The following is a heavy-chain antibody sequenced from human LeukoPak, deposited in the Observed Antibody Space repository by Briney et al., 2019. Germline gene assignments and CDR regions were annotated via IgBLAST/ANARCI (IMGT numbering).Heavy chain of an antibody. D-gene: IGHD2-15*01. V-gene: IGHV4-59*01. CDR2: IYYSGST. Sequence: SETLSLTCAVYGGSFSGYYWSWIRQPPGKGLEWIGYIYYSGSTNYNPSLKSRVTISVDTSKNQFSLKLSSVTAADTAVYYCARDRKGYCSGDICYRVAFDIWGQGTMVTVSS. CDR1: GGSFSGYY. CDR3: ARDRKGYCSGDICYRVAFDI. J-gene: IGHJ3*02.